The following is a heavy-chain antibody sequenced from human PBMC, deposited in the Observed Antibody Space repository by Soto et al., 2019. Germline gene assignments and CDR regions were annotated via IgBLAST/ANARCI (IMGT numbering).Heavy chain of an antibody. CDR1: GESISTSRW. Sequence: PSETLSLTCAVFGESISTSRWWSWVRQPPGKRLELIGEIHLDGSTKYTPSFESRVTMSVDKSKNQFSLTMTSVTAADTAVYYCASRILYPLRGTFDIRGQGTMVTVS. D-gene: IGHD2-8*01. CDR3: ASRILYPLRGTFDI. V-gene: IGHV4-4*02. CDR2: IHLDGST. J-gene: IGHJ3*02.